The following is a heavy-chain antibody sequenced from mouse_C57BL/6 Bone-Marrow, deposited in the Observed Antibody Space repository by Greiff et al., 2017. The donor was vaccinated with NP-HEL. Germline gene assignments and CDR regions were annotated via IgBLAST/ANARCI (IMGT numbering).Heavy chain of an antibody. CDR2: ISSGGSYT. Sequence: EVHLVESGGDLVKPGGSLKLSCAASGFTFSSYGMSWVRQTPDKRLEWVATISSGGSYTYYPNSVKGRFTISRDNAKNTLYLQMSSLKSEDTAMYYCARHIYDGPTDYFDVWGTGTTVTVSS. J-gene: IGHJ1*03. CDR1: GFTFSSYG. D-gene: IGHD2-3*01. CDR3: ARHIYDGPTDYFDV. V-gene: IGHV5-6*01.